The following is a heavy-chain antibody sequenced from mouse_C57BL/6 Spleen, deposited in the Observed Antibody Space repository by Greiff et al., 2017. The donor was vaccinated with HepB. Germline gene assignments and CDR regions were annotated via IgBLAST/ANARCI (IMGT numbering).Heavy chain of an antibody. CDR1: GYTFTSYW. V-gene: IGHV1-64*01. Sequence: VQLQQPGAELVKPGASVKLSCKASGYTFTSYWMHWVKQRPGQGLEWIGMIHPNSGSTNYNEKFKSKATLTVDKSSSTAYMQLSSLTSEDSAVYYCAREGPYSNYLDYWGQGTTLTVSS. CDR2: IHPNSGST. J-gene: IGHJ2*01. CDR3: AREGPYSNYLDY. D-gene: IGHD2-5*01.